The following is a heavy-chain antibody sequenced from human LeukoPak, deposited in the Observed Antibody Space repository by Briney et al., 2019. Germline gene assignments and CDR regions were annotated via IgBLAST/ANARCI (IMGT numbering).Heavy chain of an antibody. Sequence: SETLSLTCLLSGGFLRSHYWSWIRQPPGKGLEWIGYIYYSGTNNYNPSLKSRVTIPVDTSKNQFSLKLSSVTAADTAVYYCARGVYIAAAQYGYWGQGTLVTVSS. D-gene: IGHD6-13*01. CDR1: GGFLRSHY. J-gene: IGHJ4*02. V-gene: IGHV4-59*11. CDR2: IYYSGTN. CDR3: ARGVYIAAAQYGY.